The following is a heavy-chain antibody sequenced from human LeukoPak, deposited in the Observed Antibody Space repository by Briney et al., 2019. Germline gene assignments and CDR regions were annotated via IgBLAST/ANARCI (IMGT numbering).Heavy chain of an antibody. D-gene: IGHD1-26*01. CDR1: GYTFTSYY. CDR2: INPSGGST. CDR3: ATDFGVGATYVFDI. Sequence: ASVKVSCKASGYTFTSYYMHWVRQAPGQGLEWMGIINPSGGSTSYAQKFQGRVTMTEDTFTDTAYMELSSLRSEDTAVYYCATDFGVGATYVFDIWGQGTMVTVSS. V-gene: IGHV1-46*01. J-gene: IGHJ3*02.